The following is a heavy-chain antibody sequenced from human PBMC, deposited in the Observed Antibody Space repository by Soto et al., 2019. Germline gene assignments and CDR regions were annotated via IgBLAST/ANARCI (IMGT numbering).Heavy chain of an antibody. D-gene: IGHD2-15*01. CDR3: ARGTPMDV. CDR2: ITSSGSAI. J-gene: IGHJ6*02. CDR1: GFTLSRYA. Sequence: EVQLLESGGGLVQPGGSLRLSCAASGFTLSRYAMTWVRQAPGKGLEWVSGITSSGSAIYYADSVKGRFTISRDNAKNSLYVQMNSLRAEDTAVYYCARGTPMDVWGQGTTVTVSS. V-gene: IGHV3-48*03.